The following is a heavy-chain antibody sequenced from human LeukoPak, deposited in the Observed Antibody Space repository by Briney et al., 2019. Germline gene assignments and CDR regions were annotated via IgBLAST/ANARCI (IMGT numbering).Heavy chain of an antibody. CDR1: GYTFTSYY. Sequence: ASVKVSCKASGYTFTSYYMHWVRQAPGQGLEWMGWISAYNGNTNYAQKLQGRVTMTTDTSTSTAYMELRSLKSDDTAVYYCARDRSYGYGWFDYWGQGTLVTVSS. CDR2: ISAYNGNT. V-gene: IGHV1-18*04. CDR3: ARDRSYGYGWFDY. D-gene: IGHD5-18*01. J-gene: IGHJ4*02.